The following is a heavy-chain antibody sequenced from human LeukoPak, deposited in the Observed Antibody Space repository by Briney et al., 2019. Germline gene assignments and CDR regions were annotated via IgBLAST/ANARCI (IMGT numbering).Heavy chain of an antibody. CDR2: IYYSGST. Sequence: SETLSLTCTVSGGSISSSSYYWGWIRQPPGKGLEWIGSIYYSGSTYYNPSLKSRVTISVDTSKNQFSLKLSSVTAADTAVYFCARGAYCSGGSCYQAVYYYYMDVWGKGTTVTISS. CDR3: ARGAYCSGGSCYQAVYYYYMDV. CDR1: GGSISSSSYY. D-gene: IGHD2-15*01. V-gene: IGHV4-39*07. J-gene: IGHJ6*03.